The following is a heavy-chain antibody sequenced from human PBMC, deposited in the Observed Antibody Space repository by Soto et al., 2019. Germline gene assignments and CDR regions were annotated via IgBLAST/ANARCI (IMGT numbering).Heavy chain of an antibody. CDR3: ARHTVTTSHYYYYMDV. V-gene: IGHV5-51*01. Sequence: PGESLKISCKGSGYSFTSYWIGWVRQMPGKGLEWMGIIYPGDSDTRYSPSFQGQVTISADKSISTAYLQWSSLKASDTAMHYCARHTVTTSHYYYYMDVWGKGTTVTVSS. CDR1: GYSFTSYW. CDR2: IYPGDSDT. J-gene: IGHJ6*03. D-gene: IGHD4-17*01.